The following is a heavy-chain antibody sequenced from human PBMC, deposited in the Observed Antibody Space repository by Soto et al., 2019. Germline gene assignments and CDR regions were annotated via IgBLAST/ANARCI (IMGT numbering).Heavy chain of an antibody. CDR1: GYDFMPYG. J-gene: IGHJ4*01. CDR3: ARDLDPSGSYYTAY. V-gene: IGHV1-18*04. D-gene: IGHD3-10*01. CDR2: ISPWKGNT. Sequence: QVRLVQSGAEVKQPGASVKVSCQASGYDFMPYGVIWVRQAPGQGLEWMGWISPWKGNTNYAQSFQGRVTMTTDTTTSTAYTELRSLTTDDTAVYYCARDLDPSGSYYTAYRGPGTLVTVSS.